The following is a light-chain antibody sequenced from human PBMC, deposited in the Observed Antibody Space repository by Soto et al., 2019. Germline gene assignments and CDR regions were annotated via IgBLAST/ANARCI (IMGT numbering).Light chain of an antibody. CDR2: DVS. V-gene: IGLV2-14*01. CDR1: SSDVGGYNY. J-gene: IGLJ2*01. CDR3: SSYTSSSTLV. Sequence: QSALTQPASVSGSPGQSITISCTGTSSDVGGYNYVSWYQQHPGKAPKLMIYDVSNRPSGVSNRFSGSKSGNTASLTISGLQAEYEADYYCSSYTSSSTLVFGGGTKLTAL.